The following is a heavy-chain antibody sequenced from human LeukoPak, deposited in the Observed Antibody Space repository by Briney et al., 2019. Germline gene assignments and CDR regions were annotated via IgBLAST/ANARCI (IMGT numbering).Heavy chain of an antibody. CDR2: IYYSGST. Sequence: SETLSLTCTVSGGSISSGGYYWSWIRQHPGKGLEWIGYIYYSGSTNYNPSLKSRVTISVDTSKNQSSLKLSSVTAADTAVYYCARGRQPIYYYYYMDVWGKGTTVTVSS. CDR3: ARGRQPIYYYYYMDV. CDR1: GGSISSGGYY. V-gene: IGHV4-61*08. J-gene: IGHJ6*03.